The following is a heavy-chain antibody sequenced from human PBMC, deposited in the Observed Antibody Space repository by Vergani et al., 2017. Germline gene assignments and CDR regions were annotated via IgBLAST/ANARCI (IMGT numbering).Heavy chain of an antibody. CDR3: ARAGEWGSPPDDYYYMDV. V-gene: IGHV1-18*01. Sequence: QVQLVQSGAEVRKPGSSVKVSCKASGYTFTSYGISWVRQAPGQGLEWMGWISAYNGNTNYAQKLQGRVTMTTDTSTSTAYMELRSLRSDDTAVYYCARAGEWGSPPDDYYYMDVWGKGTTVTVSS. J-gene: IGHJ6*03. CDR1: GYTFTSYG. D-gene: IGHD1-26*01. CDR2: ISAYNGNT.